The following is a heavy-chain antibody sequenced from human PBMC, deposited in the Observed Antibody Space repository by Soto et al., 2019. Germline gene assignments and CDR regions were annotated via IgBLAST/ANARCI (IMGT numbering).Heavy chain of an antibody. Sequence: SVKVSCKASGFTFTSSAFQWVRQARGQRLEWIGWIAVGSGYTNYAQRFQDRVTLTRDMSTATTYMELSRRTSEDTAIYYCAADATAWQQMVPSDYWGQGTLVTVSS. D-gene: IGHD2-8*01. CDR1: GFTFTSSA. V-gene: IGHV1-58*01. J-gene: IGHJ4*02. CDR2: IAVGSGYT. CDR3: AADATAWQQMVPSDY.